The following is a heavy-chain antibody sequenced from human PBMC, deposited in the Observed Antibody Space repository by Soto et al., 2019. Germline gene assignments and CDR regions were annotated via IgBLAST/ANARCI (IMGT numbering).Heavy chain of an antibody. J-gene: IGHJ4*02. Sequence: EVQLLESGGGLIQPGGSLRLSCSAYGFAFNSYAMMWIRQAPGKGLEWVSVISGSGGSSYFADSAKGRFTISRDNSKNMLYLEMNSLRAEDTARYFCAKGSIAYSASVDYWGQGTLVIVSS. V-gene: IGHV3-23*01. CDR3: AKGSIAYSASVDY. CDR2: ISGSGGSS. D-gene: IGHD5-12*01. CDR1: GFAFNSYA.